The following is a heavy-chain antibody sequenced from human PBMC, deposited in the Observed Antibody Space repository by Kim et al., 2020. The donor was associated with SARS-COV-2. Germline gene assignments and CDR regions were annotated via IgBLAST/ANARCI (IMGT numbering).Heavy chain of an antibody. J-gene: IGHJ4*02. CDR3: ATPVIVVAPMYRAKDY. Sequence: ASVKVSCKVSGYTLTELSMHWVRQAPGKGLEWMGGFDPEDGETIYAQKFQGRVTMTEDTSTDTAYMELSSLRSEDTAVYYCATPVIVVAPMYRAKDYWGQGTLVTVSS. V-gene: IGHV1-24*01. CDR1: GYTLTELS. CDR2: FDPEDGET. D-gene: IGHD3-22*01.